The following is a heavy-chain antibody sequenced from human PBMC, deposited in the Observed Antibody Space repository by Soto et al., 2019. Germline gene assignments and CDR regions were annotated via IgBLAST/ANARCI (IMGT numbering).Heavy chain of an antibody. CDR2: ISGSGGST. CDR3: AKDLANSYWFDP. V-gene: IGHV3-23*01. J-gene: IGHJ5*02. D-gene: IGHD5-18*01. CDR1: GFTFSSYA. Sequence: EVQLLESGGGLVQPGGSLRLSCAASGFTFSSYAMSWVRQAPGKGLEWVSAISGSGGSTYYADSVKGRFTISRDNTKNTLYLQMNSLRAEDTAVYYCAKDLANSYWFDPWGQGTLVTVSS.